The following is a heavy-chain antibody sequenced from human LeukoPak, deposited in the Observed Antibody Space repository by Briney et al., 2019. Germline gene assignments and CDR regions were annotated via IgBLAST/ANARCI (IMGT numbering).Heavy chain of an antibody. CDR1: GGSISSSNW. Sequence: PSETLSLTCAVSGGSISSSNWWSWVRQPPGKGLEWIGEIYHSGSTNYNPSLKSRVTISVDKSKNQFSLKLSSVTAADTAVYYCARDEDYYDSSGGGFDPWGQGTLVTVSS. J-gene: IGHJ5*02. CDR3: ARDEDYYDSSGGGFDP. V-gene: IGHV4-4*02. CDR2: IYHSGST. D-gene: IGHD3-22*01.